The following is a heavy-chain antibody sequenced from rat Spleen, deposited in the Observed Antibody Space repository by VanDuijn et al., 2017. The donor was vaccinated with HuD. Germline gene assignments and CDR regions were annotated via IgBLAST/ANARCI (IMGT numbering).Heavy chain of an antibody. Sequence: QVQLKESGPGLVQPSQTRSLTCTVSGFSLTSYTVSWVRQPPGKGLEWMGGIWGDGSTNYNSALKSRLSISRDTSKSQVFLKMNSLQTEDTAMYFCATLTGSPYWYFDFWGPGTMVTVSS. CDR1: GFSLTSYT. J-gene: IGHJ1*01. V-gene: IGHV2-15*01. CDR2: IWGDGST. CDR3: ATLTGSPYWYFDF. D-gene: IGHD5-1*01.